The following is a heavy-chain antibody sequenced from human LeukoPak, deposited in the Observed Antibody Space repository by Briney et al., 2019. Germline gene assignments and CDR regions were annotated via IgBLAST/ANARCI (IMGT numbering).Heavy chain of an antibody. J-gene: IGHJ4*02. V-gene: IGHV3-23*01. Sequence: PGGSLRLSCVASGFIFSNYGMSWVRQASGKGLEWVSSISSSGGRTDYEDSVKGRFTISRDNSRNTLFLQMNSLRAEDTAVYYCAKGRDNEDTFLFDYWGQGTLVTVSS. CDR2: ISSSGGRT. CDR1: GFIFSNYG. CDR3: AKGRDNEDTFLFDY. D-gene: IGHD2/OR15-2a*01.